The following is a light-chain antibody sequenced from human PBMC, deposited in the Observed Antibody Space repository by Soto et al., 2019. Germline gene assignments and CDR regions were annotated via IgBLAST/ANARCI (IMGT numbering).Light chain of an antibody. CDR2: KAS. CDR3: QQCYTYWT. J-gene: IGKJ1*01. V-gene: IGKV1-5*03. Sequence: IQMTQSPSTLSASVGDRVTITCRASQSIKNWLAWYQQKPGKAPKLLIYKASGLESGVPSRFSGSGSGTEFTLTISSLQPDDFATYYCQQCYTYWTFGQGTKVEIK. CDR1: QSIKNW.